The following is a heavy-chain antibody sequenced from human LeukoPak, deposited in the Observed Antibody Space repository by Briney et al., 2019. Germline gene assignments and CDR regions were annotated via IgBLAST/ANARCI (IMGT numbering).Heavy chain of an antibody. CDR2: IKQDASEI. V-gene: IGHV3-7*01. D-gene: IGHD2-21*02. Sequence: GGSLRLSCAASGFTFSTYWMNWYRQAPGKGLEGVGNIKQDASEINYVDSVRGRFTISRDNSKNSLHLQMNSLRAEDTAVYYCATDRDNSDWQKRFDSWGQGTLVTVSS. J-gene: IGHJ4*02. CDR1: GFTFSTYW. CDR3: ATDRDNSDWQKRFDS.